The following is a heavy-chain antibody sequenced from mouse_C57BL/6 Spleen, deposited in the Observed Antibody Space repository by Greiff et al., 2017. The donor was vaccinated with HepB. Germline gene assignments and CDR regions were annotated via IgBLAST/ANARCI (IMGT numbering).Heavy chain of an antibody. CDR3: TTRSGSYYYAMDY. CDR1: GFNIKDYY. Sequence: VHVKQSGAELVRPGASVKLSCTASGFNIKDYYMHWVKQRPEQGLEWIGRIDPEDGDTEYAPKFQGKATMTADTSSNTAYLQLSSLTSEDTAVYYCTTRSGSYYYAMDYWGQGTSVTVSS. CDR2: IDPEDGDT. V-gene: IGHV14-1*01. J-gene: IGHJ4*01. D-gene: IGHD3-2*02.